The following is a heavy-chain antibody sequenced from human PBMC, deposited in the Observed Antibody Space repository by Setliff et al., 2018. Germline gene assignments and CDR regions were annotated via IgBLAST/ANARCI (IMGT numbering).Heavy chain of an antibody. CDR2: IYHSGST. Sequence: SETLSLTCAVSGYSISSGYYWGWIRQPPGKGLEWIGSIYHSGSTYYNPSLKSRVTISVDTSKDQFSLKLSSVTAADTAVYYCARGDDSSGYFSYWGQGTLVTVSS. CDR3: ARGDDSSGYFSY. CDR1: GYSISSGYY. D-gene: IGHD3-22*01. V-gene: IGHV4-38-2*01. J-gene: IGHJ4*02.